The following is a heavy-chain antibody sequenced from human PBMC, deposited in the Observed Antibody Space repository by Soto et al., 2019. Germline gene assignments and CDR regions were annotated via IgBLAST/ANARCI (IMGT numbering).Heavy chain of an antibody. D-gene: IGHD2-15*01. V-gene: IGHV3-23*01. CDR3: QKLRRTVVAHDAFDI. Sequence: GGSLRLSCAASGFTFSSYAMSWVRQAPGKGLEWVSAISGNGYSTYYADSVKGRFTISRDNSRNTLYLQMNILRADDKAIYFCQKLRRTVVAHDAFDIWRQGTMVTVS. CDR1: GFTFSSYA. J-gene: IGHJ3*02. CDR2: ISGNGYST.